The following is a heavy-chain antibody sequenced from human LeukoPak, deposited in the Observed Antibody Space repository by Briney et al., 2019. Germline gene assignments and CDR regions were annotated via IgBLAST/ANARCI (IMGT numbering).Heavy chain of an antibody. Sequence: GGSLRLSCAASGFTFSSYGMSWVRQAPGKGLEWVSGISGSGGTTYYADSVKGRFTISRDNSKNTLYLQMNSLRAEDTALYYCAKDSGQMSTNIDFWGQGILVTVPS. CDR3: AKDSGQMSTNIDF. CDR1: GFTFSSYG. D-gene: IGHD5-24*01. CDR2: ISGSGGTT. V-gene: IGHV3-23*01. J-gene: IGHJ4*02.